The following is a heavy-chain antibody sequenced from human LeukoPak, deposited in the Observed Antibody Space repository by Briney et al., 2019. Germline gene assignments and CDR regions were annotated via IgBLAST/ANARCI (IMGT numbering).Heavy chain of an antibody. CDR3: ARVYRRYFDY. D-gene: IGHD1-14*01. CDR2: IRYDGSNK. V-gene: IGHV3-30*02. CDR1: GFTFSSYG. Sequence: GGSLRLSCAASGFTFSSYGMHWVRQAPGKGLEWVAFIRYDGSNKYYADSVKGRFTISRDNSKNTLYLQMNSLRAEDTAVYYCARVYRRYFDYWGQGTLVTVSS. J-gene: IGHJ4*02.